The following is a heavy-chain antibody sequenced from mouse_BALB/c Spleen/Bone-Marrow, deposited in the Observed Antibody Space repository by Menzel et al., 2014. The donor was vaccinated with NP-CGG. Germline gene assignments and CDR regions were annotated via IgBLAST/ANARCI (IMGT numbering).Heavy chain of an antibody. J-gene: IGHJ2*01. CDR2: ITYSGNT. CDR3: TRDYYGP. Sequence: EVQLVESGPSLVKPSQTLSLTCSVTGDSITSGYWNWIRKFPGNKLEYMGYITYSGNTYYNPSLISRISITRDTSKNQYYLQLNSVTTEDTATYYCTRDYYGPWGQGTTLTVSS. V-gene: IGHV3-8*02. D-gene: IGHD1-2*01. CDR1: GDSITSGY.